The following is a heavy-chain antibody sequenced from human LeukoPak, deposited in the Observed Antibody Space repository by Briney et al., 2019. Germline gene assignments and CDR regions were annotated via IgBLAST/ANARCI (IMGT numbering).Heavy chain of an antibody. V-gene: IGHV1-18*01. Sequence: ASVKVSCKASGYTFTTYSLAWVRQAPGQSLEWMGWISVNNGGTNYAQSFQDRVTLTRDTSTNTAYLEPRSLRSGDTAIIYCAAATQPRGYFLHWGQGTLVTVSS. CDR1: GYTFTTYS. J-gene: IGHJ1*01. CDR3: AAATQPRGYFLH. D-gene: IGHD2-2*01. CDR2: ISVNNGGT.